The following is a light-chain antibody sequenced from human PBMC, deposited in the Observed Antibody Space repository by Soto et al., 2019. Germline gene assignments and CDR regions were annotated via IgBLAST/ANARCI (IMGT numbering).Light chain of an antibody. CDR2: AAS. CDR3: QHYNSYSEA. CDR1: QGIRND. Sequence: AIQMTKSPSSLSASVGDRVTITCRASQGIRNDLGWYQQKPGKAPKLLIYAASSLQSGVPSRFSGSGSGTDFTLTISSLQPEDFATYYCQHYNSYSEAFGQGTKVDIK. V-gene: IGKV1-6*01. J-gene: IGKJ1*01.